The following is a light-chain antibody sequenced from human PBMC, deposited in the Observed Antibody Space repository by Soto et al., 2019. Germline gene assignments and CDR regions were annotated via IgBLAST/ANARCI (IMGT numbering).Light chain of an antibody. Sequence: SYELTQPPSVSVAPGQTPRITCGGDNIGTKSVHWNQQKPGQAPVLVVYDDSDRPSGIPERFSGSNSGNTATLTISRVEAGDEAAYYCQVWDGSSDQVIFGGGTKLTVL. CDR3: QVWDGSSDQVI. V-gene: IGLV3-21*02. J-gene: IGLJ2*01. CDR1: NIGTKS. CDR2: DDS.